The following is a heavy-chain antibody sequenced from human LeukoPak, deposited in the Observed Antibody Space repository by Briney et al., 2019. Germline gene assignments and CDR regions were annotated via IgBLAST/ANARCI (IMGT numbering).Heavy chain of an antibody. CDR3: ARANRPFHSSGWYKDY. V-gene: IGHV3-30*04. CDR1: GFTFSSYA. J-gene: IGHJ4*02. Sequence: GRSLRLSCAASGFTFSSYAMHWVRQAPGKGLEWVALISYDGSNQNYADSVKGRFTISRDNPKNTLYLQVNSLRAEDTAVYYCARANRPFHSSGWYKDYWGRGTLVTVSS. CDR2: ISYDGSNQ. D-gene: IGHD6-19*01.